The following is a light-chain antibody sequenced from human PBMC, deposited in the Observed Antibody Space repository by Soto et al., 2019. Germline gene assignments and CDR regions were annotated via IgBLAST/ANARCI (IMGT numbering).Light chain of an antibody. V-gene: IGLV2-14*01. CDR3: SSSTRSSTYV. Sequence: SVLTQPASVSGSPGQSIAISCTGTSSDVGGYNYVSWYQQHPGKAPKLIIYDVTNRPSGVSNRFSGSESGSTASLTISGLQAEDEADYYCSSSTRSSTYVFGTGPRSPS. CDR1: SSDVGGYNY. CDR2: DVT. J-gene: IGLJ1*01.